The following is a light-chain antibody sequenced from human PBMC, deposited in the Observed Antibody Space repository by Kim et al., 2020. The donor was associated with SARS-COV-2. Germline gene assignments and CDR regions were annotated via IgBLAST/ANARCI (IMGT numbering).Light chain of an antibody. CDR1: RGVSKCY. J-gene: IGKJ2*01. Sequence: FAPGKGSTHSCRASRGVSKCYLAWYQPNPGQAPRLLIYGASSRATGIPDRFSGSGSGTDFTLTISRLEPEDFALYYCQQYGSSPYTFGQGTKLEI. V-gene: IGKV3-20*01. CDR3: QQYGSSPYT. CDR2: GAS.